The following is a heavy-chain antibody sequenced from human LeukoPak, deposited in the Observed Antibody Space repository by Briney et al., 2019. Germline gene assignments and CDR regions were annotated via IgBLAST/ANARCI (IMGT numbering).Heavy chain of an antibody. CDR2: NYTSGST. Sequence: SETLSLTCTVSGGSISSGSYYWSWIRQPAGKGLEWIGRNYTSGSTNYNPSLKSRVTISVDTSKNQFSLKLSSVTAADTAVYYCARDTNGYDSSGFASYYYYYMDVWGKGTTVTISS. D-gene: IGHD3-22*01. CDR3: ARDTNGYDSSGFASYYYYYMDV. V-gene: IGHV4-61*02. CDR1: GGSISSGSYY. J-gene: IGHJ6*03.